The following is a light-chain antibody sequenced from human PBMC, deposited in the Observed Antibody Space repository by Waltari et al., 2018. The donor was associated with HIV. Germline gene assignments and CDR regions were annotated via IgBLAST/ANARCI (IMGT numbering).Light chain of an antibody. CDR3: HQYNSYPYT. CDR1: QDIGNS. J-gene: IGKJ2*01. CDR2: AAY. V-gene: IGKV1-16*02. Sequence: DIQMTQSPPSLSASVGDRVTITCRASQDIGNSLAWFQQKPGKAPKSLIYAAYSLQSGVPSHFSGSGSGTEFTLTIISLQPEDFATYYCHQYNSYPYTFGQGTKLEIK.